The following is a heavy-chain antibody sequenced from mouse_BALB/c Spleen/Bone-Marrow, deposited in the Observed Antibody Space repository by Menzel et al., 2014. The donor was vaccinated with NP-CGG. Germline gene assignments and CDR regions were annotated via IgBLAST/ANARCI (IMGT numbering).Heavy chain of an antibody. D-gene: IGHD5-1-1*01. V-gene: IGHV1-14*01. CDR1: GYTFTSYV. CDR3: AGWRYPYAMDY. J-gene: IGHJ4*01. CDR2: INPYNDGT. Sequence: EVQGVESGPELVKPGASVKMSCKASGYTFTSYVMHWVKQKPGQGLEWIGYINPYNDGTKYNEKFKGKATLTSDKSSSTAYMELSSLTSEDSAVYYCAGWRYPYAMDYWGQGTSVTVSS.